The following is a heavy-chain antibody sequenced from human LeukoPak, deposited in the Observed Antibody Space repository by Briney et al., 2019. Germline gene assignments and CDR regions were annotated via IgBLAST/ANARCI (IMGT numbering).Heavy chain of an antibody. D-gene: IGHD3-22*01. J-gene: IGHJ4*02. CDR3: ARRPEGYYDSSGYYFDY. V-gene: IGHV5-51*01. CDR2: IYPGDSDT. Sequence: GESLKISCKGSGYSFSNYWIGWVRQMPGKGLEWMGIIYPGDSDTRYSPSFQGQVTISADKSISTAYLQWSSLKASDTAMYYCARRPEGYYDSSGYYFDYWGQGTLVTVSS. CDR1: GYSFSNYW.